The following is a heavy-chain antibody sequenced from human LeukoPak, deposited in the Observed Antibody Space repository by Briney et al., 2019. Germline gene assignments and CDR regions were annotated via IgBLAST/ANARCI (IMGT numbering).Heavy chain of an antibody. V-gene: IGHV3-48*04. CDR3: ARDIYYDSSGYYGSVY. J-gene: IGHJ4*02. CDR1: GFTFSSYS. Sequence: GGSLRLSCAASGFTFSSYSMNRVRQAPGKGLEWVSYISSSSSTIYYADSVKGRFTISRDNAKNSLYLQMNSLRAEDTAVYYCARDIYYDSSGYYGSVYWGQGTLVTVPS. CDR2: ISSSSSTI. D-gene: IGHD3-22*01.